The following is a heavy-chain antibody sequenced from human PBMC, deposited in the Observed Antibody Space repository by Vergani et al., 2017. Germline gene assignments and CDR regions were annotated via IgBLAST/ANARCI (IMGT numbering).Heavy chain of an antibody. D-gene: IGHD3/OR15-3a*01. Sequence: QEQLVQSGAEVRKPGASVKVSCKASGYNFTSFDINWVRLATGQGLEWMEWMNPKSGNTAYAAKFQGRITMTRDSSTDTAYMEMKSLRSEDTAIYFCARGVLDSKYRHNWFGPWGQGTVVTVSS. CDR3: ARGVLDSKYRHNWFGP. CDR1: GYNFTSFD. CDR2: MNPKSGNT. V-gene: IGHV1-8*01. J-gene: IGHJ5*02.